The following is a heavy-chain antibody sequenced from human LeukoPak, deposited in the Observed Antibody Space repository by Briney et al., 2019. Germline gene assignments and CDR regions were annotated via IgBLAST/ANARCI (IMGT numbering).Heavy chain of an antibody. D-gene: IGHD2-2*02. CDR1: GYTLTSYG. CDR3: ARYTSGYYYYYYMDV. V-gene: IGHV1-18*01. Sequence: GASVKVSCKASGYTLTSYGISWVRQAPGQGLEWMGWISAYNGNTNYAQKLQGRVTMTTDTSTSTAYMELRSLRSDDTAVYYCARYTSGYYYYYYMDVWGKGTTVTVFS. CDR2: ISAYNGNT. J-gene: IGHJ6*03.